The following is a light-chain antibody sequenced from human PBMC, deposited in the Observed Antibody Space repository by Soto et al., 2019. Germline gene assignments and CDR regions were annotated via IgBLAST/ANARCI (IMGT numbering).Light chain of an antibody. J-gene: IGKJ1*01. CDR3: QHYNSYSEA. CDR1: QTISSW. Sequence: DIQMTQSPSTLSGSVGDRVTITCRASQTISSWLAWYQQKPGKAPKLLIYKASTLKSGVPSRFSGSGSRTEFTLTISSLQPADFATYYCQHYNSYSEAFGQGTKVELK. V-gene: IGKV1-5*03. CDR2: KAS.